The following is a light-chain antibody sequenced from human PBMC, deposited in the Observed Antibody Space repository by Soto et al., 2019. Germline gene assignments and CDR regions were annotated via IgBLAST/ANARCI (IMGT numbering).Light chain of an antibody. V-gene: IGLV1-40*01. CDR1: NIGAGYD. CDR2: GST. Sequence: QSVLTQPPSVSGAPGQRVTVSCTGTNIGAGYDVHWYQQLPGTAPKLLIYGSTNRPSGVPDRFSGSRSGTSASLAITGLQAEDEADYYCQSYDNSLSGSGVFVGGTKLTVL. J-gene: IGLJ2*01. CDR3: QSYDNSLSGSGV.